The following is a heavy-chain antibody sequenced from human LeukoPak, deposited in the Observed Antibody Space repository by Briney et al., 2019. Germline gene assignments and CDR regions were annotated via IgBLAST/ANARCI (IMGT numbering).Heavy chain of an antibody. Sequence: GGSLRLSCAASGFTFSSYAMSWVRQAPGKGLEWVSGISVSSGSTYYADFVKGRFTISRDNSKNTLYLQMNSLRAEDTAVYYCARTSMVRGVPYYFDYWGQGTLVTVSS. CDR2: ISVSSGST. CDR3: ARTSMVRGVPYYFDY. V-gene: IGHV3-23*01. J-gene: IGHJ4*02. CDR1: GFTFSSYA. D-gene: IGHD3-10*01.